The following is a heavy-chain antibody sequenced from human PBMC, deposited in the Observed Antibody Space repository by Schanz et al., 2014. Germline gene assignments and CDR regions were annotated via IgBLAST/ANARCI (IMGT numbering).Heavy chain of an antibody. V-gene: IGHV1-69*02. J-gene: IGHJ3*02. D-gene: IGHD2-2*01. CDR3: ARGTMPGTFDI. CDR2: FIPILDVG. CDR1: GGTFSSYT. Sequence: QVQLVQSGAEVKKPGSSVKVSCTASGGTFSSYTISWIRQAPGQGLEWVGRFIPILDVGNYAQQFQGRVTFTADKSTSTAYMELSSLRYEDTALYYCARGTMPGTFDICGQGTMVTVSS.